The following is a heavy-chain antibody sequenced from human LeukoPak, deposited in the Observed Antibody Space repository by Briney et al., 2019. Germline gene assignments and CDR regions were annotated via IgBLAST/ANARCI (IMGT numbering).Heavy chain of an antibody. Sequence: GGSLRLSCAASGFTFSSYWMSWVRQAPGKGLEWVANIKQDGSEKHYVDSVKGRFTTSRDNAKNSLYLQMNSLRAEDTAVYYCARDVTIFGVVIFFDYWGQGTLVTVSS. CDR1: GFTFSSYW. CDR3: ARDVTIFGVVIFFDY. V-gene: IGHV3-7*01. J-gene: IGHJ4*02. D-gene: IGHD3-3*01. CDR2: IKQDGSEK.